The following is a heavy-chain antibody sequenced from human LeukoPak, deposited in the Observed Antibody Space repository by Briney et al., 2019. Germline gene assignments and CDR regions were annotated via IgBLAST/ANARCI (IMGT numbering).Heavy chain of an antibody. D-gene: IGHD4-23*01. CDR3: ARGDDYGGDYYYYYYMDV. Sequence: GGSLRLSCAASGFTFSSYAMSWVRQAPGKGLEWVSAISGSGGSTYYADSVKGRFTISRDSSKNTLYLQMNSLRAEDTAVYYCARGDDYGGDYYYYYYMDVWGKGTTVTVSS. V-gene: IGHV3-23*01. CDR2: ISGSGGST. J-gene: IGHJ6*03. CDR1: GFTFSSYA.